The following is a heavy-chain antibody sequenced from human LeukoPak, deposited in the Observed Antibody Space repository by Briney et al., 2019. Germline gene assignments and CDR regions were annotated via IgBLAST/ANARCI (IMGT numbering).Heavy chain of an antibody. D-gene: IGHD4-17*01. CDR2: ISAYNGNT. V-gene: IGHV1-18*01. CDR3: ARSEGYGDYPLD. CDR1: GYTFNKYG. Sequence: ASVKVSCKASGYTFNKYGISWVRQAPGQGLEWMGWISAYNGNTNYAQKLQGRVTMTTDTSTSTAYMELRSLRSDDTAVYYCARSEGYGDYPLDWGQGTLVTVSS. J-gene: IGHJ4*02.